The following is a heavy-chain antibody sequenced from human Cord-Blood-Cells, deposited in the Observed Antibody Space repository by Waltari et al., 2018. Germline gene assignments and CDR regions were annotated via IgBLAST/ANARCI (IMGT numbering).Heavy chain of an antibody. CDR1: GFTFSSYA. D-gene: IGHD1-26*01. Sequence: QVQLVESGGGVVQPGRSLRLSCAASGFTFSSYAMHWVRQAPGKGLEWVAVISYDGSKKYDADSGKGRFTISRDNSKNTLYLQMNSLRAEDTAGYYCARLGATESGSFDPWGQGTLVTVSS. V-gene: IGHV3-30-3*01. CDR3: ARLGATESGSFDP. CDR2: ISYDGSKK. J-gene: IGHJ5*02.